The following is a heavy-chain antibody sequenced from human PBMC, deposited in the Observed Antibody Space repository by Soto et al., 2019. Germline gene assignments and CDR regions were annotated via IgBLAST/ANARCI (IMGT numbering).Heavy chain of an antibody. J-gene: IGHJ6*02. CDR2: ITSSGSYV. Sequence: PGGSLRLSCVTSGFTFSRNTMNWVRQAPGKGLEWVASITSSGSYVYYADSVKGRLSASRDNAKNSLSLQMDSLRPDDTAIYFCVKDEGIEAMDVWGQGTTVTVS. CDR3: VKDEGIEAMDV. CDR1: GFTFSRNT. D-gene: IGHD3-3*02. V-gene: IGHV3-21*01.